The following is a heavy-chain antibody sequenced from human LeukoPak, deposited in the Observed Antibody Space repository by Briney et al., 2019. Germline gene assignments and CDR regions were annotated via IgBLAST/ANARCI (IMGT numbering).Heavy chain of an antibody. CDR3: ARGGDYGRGSSYLYYFHY. J-gene: IGHJ4*02. CDR2: ISYDGSNK. Sequence: GRSLRLSCVASTPSSSTYAMHWVRQAPGKGLEWVALISYDGSNKYYADSVKGRFTISRDNSKNTLYLQMNSLRLEDTAVYYCARGGDYGRGSSYLYYFHYWGQGTLVTVSS. CDR1: TPSSSTYA. D-gene: IGHD3-16*01. V-gene: IGHV3-30-3*01.